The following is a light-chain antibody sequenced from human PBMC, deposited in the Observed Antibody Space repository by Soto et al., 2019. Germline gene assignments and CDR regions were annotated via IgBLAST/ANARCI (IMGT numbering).Light chain of an antibody. CDR1: SSDVGGYHY. Sequence: QSALTQPASVSASPGQSITISCTGTSSDVGGYHYVFWYQRHPNKAPKLIIYEVSNRPSGVSNRFSGSKSGNTASLSISGLQAEDEADYYCSSYTIFNTLVFGGGTKLTVL. CDR3: SSYTIFNTLV. CDR2: EVS. V-gene: IGLV2-14*01. J-gene: IGLJ3*02.